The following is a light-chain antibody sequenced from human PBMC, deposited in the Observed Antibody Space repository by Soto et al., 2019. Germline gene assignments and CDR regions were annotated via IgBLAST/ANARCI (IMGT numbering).Light chain of an antibody. J-gene: IGKJ2*01. V-gene: IGKV1-33*01. Sequence: DIQMTQSPSSLSASVGDRVSITCQASRDIRNSLNWFQQKAGGAPKLLISYASILETGVPSRFSGSGSGTDFTFTISSLQPEDIGTYYCQQYDFLPPTFGQGTNLKIK. CDR1: RDIRNS. CDR3: QQYDFLPPT. CDR2: YAS.